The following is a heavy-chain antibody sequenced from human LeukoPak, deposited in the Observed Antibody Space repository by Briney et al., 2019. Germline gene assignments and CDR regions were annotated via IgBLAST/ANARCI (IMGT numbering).Heavy chain of an antibody. J-gene: IGHJ4*02. CDR3: AKNNDFDY. CDR2: ISGSGVST. Sequence: GGSLRLSCAASGLAFSDYYMSWIRQAPGKGLEWVSYISGSGVSTYYADSVKGHFAISRDNSKNTLYLQMTTLRAEDTAVYYCAKNNDFDYWGQGTLVTVSS. CDR1: GLAFSDYY. D-gene: IGHD1-1*01. V-gene: IGHV3-23*01.